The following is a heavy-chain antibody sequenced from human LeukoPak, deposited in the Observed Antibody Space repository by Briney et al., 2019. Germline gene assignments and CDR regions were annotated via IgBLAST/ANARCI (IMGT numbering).Heavy chain of an antibody. V-gene: IGHV1-8*01. CDR1: GYTFINYD. Sequence: ASVKVSCKASGYTFINYDFNWVRQAPGQGLEWMGWMNPKNGNRGYAQRFQGRLTMTRDASISTVYLELSSLRSDDTAVYYRARVLGKATAAGPALGYWGQGTLVTVSS. CDR2: MNPKNGNR. D-gene: IGHD3-10*01. CDR3: ARVLGKATAAGPALGY. J-gene: IGHJ4*02.